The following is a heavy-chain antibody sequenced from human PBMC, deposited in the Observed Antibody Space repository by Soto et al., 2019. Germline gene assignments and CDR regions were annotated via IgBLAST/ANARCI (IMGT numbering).Heavy chain of an antibody. CDR3: TTDLGIITGTTLFDY. CDR2: IKSKTDGGTT. Sequence: PGGSLRLSCAASGFTFSNAWMSWVRQAPGKGLEWVGRIKSKTDGGTTDYAAPVKGRFTISRDDSKNTLYLQMNSLKTEDTAVYYCTTDLGIITGTTLFDYWGQGTLVTVSS. D-gene: IGHD1-20*01. J-gene: IGHJ4*02. CDR1: GFTFSNAW. V-gene: IGHV3-15*01.